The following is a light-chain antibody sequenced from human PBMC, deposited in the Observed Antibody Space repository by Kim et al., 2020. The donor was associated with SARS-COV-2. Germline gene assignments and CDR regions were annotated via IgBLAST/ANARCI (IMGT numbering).Light chain of an antibody. CDR2: RDT. CDR1: NIVTKN. V-gene: IGLV3-9*01. CDR3: QVWDSSTWV. Sequence: SGARGQTARITCGGNNIVTKNVHWYQQKPGQAPVLVMYRDTNRPSGIPERFSGSNSGNTATLTISRAQAGDEADYYCQVWDSSTWVFGGGTKLTVL. J-gene: IGLJ3*02.